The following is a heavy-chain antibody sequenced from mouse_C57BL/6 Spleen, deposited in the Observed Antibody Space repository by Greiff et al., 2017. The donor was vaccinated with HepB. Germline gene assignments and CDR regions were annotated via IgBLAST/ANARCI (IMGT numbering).Heavy chain of an antibody. CDR1: GYTFTSYW. J-gene: IGHJ4*01. D-gene: IGHD3-2*02. CDR2: IYPGSGST. CDR3: ATTAQATDAMDY. V-gene: IGHV1-55*01. Sequence: QVQLQQPGAELVKPGASVKMSCKASGYTFTSYWMTWVKQRPGQGLEWIGDIYPGSGSTNYNEKFKSKATLTVDTASSTAYMQLSSLTSEDSAVYYCATTAQATDAMDYWGQGTSVTVSS.